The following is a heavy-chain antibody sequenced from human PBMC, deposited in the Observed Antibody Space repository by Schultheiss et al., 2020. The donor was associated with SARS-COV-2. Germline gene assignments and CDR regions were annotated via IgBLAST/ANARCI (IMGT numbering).Heavy chain of an antibody. CDR1: GFTFSSYW. CDR2: INSDGSST. Sequence: GGSLRLSCAASGFTFSSYWMHWVRQAPGKGLVWVSRINSDGSSTSYADSVKGRFTISRDNSKNTLYLQMNSLRAEDTAVYYCAKASGSYRYYYYGMDVWGQGTTVTVSS. CDR3: AKASGSYRYYYYGMDV. D-gene: IGHD1-26*01. V-gene: IGHV3-74*01. J-gene: IGHJ6*02.